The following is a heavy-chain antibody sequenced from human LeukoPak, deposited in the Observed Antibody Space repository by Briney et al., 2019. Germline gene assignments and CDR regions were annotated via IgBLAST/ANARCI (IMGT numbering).Heavy chain of an antibody. D-gene: IGHD3-10*01. Sequence: PGGSLRLSCAASGFTFSSYGMHWVRQAPGKGLEWVAFIRYDGSNKYYADSVKGRFTISRDISKNTLYLQMNSLRAEDTAVYYCAKDGSNYYGSGSYFDYWGQGTLVTVSS. CDR2: IRYDGSNK. J-gene: IGHJ4*02. CDR3: AKDGSNYYGSGSYFDY. V-gene: IGHV3-30*02. CDR1: GFTFSSYG.